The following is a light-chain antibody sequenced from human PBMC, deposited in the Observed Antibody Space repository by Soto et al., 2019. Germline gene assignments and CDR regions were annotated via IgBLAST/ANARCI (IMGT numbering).Light chain of an antibody. CDR1: RVLVYSDGNTY. Sequence: VMTQSPLSLPVALVQPSSISFISSRVLVYSDGNTYLNWIHQRPGQSPRRLLYKVSTRDSGAPDRFSGSGSGTDFTLEISRVEAEDVGVYYCMQTTHWPRTFGQGTKVDIK. CDR2: KVS. V-gene: IGKV2-30*01. J-gene: IGKJ1*01. CDR3: MQTTHWPRT.